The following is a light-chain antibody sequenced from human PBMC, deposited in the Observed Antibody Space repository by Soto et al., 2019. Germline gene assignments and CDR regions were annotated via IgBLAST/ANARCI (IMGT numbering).Light chain of an antibody. CDR1: QSVSSY. V-gene: IGKV3-11*01. CDR2: DAS. Sequence: EIVLTQSPATLSLSPGERATLSCRASQSVSSYLAWYPQKPGQAPRLLIYDASNRATGIPARFSGSGSGTDFTLTLSSLEPEDFAVYYCQQRSNWPGFGQGTRLEIK. CDR3: QQRSNWPG. J-gene: IGKJ5*01.